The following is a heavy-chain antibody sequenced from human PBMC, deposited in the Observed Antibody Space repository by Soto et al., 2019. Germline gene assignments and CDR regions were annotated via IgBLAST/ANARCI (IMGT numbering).Heavy chain of an antibody. D-gene: IGHD3-10*01. CDR2: ISSSSSYI. Sequence: EVQPVESGGGLVKPGGSLRLSCAASGFTFSSYNMNWVRQAPGKGLECVSSISSSSSYIYYADSVKGRFTISRDNAKNSLYLQMNSLRAEATAVYYCARSAGDYYGMDVWGQGTTVTVSS. J-gene: IGHJ6*02. CDR1: GFTFSSYN. CDR3: ARSAGDYYGMDV. V-gene: IGHV3-21*01.